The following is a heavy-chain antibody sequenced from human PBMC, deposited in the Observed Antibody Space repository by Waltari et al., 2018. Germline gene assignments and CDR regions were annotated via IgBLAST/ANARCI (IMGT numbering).Heavy chain of an antibody. CDR1: GFTFSSYA. J-gene: IGHJ4*02. CDR3: AKDRGSSWNPYYFDY. Sequence: EVQLLVSGGGLVQPGGSLRLSCAASGFTFSSYAMSWVRQAPGKGLEWVSLIYSGGNTYYADSVKGRFTISRDNSKNTLYLQMNSLRVEDTAMYYCAKDRGSSWNPYYFDYWGQGTLVTVSS. D-gene: IGHD6-13*01. V-gene: IGHV3-23*03. CDR2: LIYSGGNT.